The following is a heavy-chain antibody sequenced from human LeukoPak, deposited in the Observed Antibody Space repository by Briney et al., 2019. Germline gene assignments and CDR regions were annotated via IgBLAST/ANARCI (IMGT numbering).Heavy chain of an antibody. CDR1: GFTFSSYE. Sequence: GGSLRLSCAASGFTFSSYEMNWVRQARGKGLEWVSYISSSGSTIYYADSVKGRFTISRDNAKNSLYLQMNSLRAEDTAVYYCARDFSSSGLDYWGQGTLVTVSS. D-gene: IGHD6-6*01. CDR3: ARDFSSSGLDY. CDR2: ISSSGSTI. J-gene: IGHJ4*02. V-gene: IGHV3-48*03.